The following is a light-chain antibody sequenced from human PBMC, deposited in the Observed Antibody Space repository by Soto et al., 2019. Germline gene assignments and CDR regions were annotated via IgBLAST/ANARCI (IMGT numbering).Light chain of an antibody. Sequence: DIQMTQSPSTLSASVGDRVTITCRSSQSVTNWLAWYQQKPGKAPNLLIYDASRLQSGIPSRFSGSGSVTEFTLTISSLQHVDFATYYCQQYTTYPYTFGQGTKLEIK. CDR1: QSVTNW. V-gene: IGKV1-5*01. CDR2: DAS. CDR3: QQYTTYPYT. J-gene: IGKJ2*01.